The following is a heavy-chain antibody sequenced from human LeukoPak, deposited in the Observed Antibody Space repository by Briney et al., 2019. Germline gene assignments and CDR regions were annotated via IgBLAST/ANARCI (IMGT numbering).Heavy chain of an antibody. V-gene: IGHV3-74*01. CDR3: ARAGGLGIQNYYYYMDV. J-gene: IGHJ6*03. Sequence: PGGSLRLSCAASGFTFSSNWMHWVRQAPGKGLVWVSRINSDGSSTRYADSVKGRFTISRDNAKSTLYLQMNSLRAEDTAVYYCARAGGLGIQNYYYYMDVWGKGTTVTVSS. CDR1: GFTFSSNW. D-gene: IGHD7-27*01. CDR2: INSDGSST.